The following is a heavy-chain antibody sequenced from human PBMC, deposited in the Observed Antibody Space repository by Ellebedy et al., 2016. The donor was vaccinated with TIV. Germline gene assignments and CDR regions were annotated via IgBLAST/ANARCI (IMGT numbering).Heavy chain of an antibody. J-gene: IGHJ2*01. CDR1: GFTFSDHY. V-gene: IGHV3-11*01. CDR3: ARRYFDL. Sequence: GESLKISXAASGFTFSDHYMTWIRQAPGKGLEWVSHISTSGATIYYADSVKGRFSISRDNAKNSLYLRMDSLRAEDTAVYYCARRYFDLWGRGTLVTVSS. CDR2: ISTSGATI.